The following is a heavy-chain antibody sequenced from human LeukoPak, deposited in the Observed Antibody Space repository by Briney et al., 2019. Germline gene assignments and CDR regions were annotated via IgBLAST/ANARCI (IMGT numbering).Heavy chain of an antibody. CDR3: ARHYSPIDN. CDR1: GGSINNYY. V-gene: IGHV4-59*08. J-gene: IGHJ4*02. Sequence: SETLSLTCTVSGGSINNYYWSWIRQHPGKGLEWIGCIYYSGRSNYNPSLKSRVTISVDTSKNYFSLRLTSVTAADTAMYFCARHYSPIDNWGQGTLVTVSS. D-gene: IGHD2-21*01. CDR2: IYYSGRS.